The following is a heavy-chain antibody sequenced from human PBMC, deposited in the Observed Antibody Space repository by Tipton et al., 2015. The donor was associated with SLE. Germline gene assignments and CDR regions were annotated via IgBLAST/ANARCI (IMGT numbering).Heavy chain of an antibody. CDR3: ARDKLGYSSTWGLGYFQH. CDR1: GFTFSSYG. D-gene: IGHD6-13*01. J-gene: IGHJ1*01. Sequence: SLRLSCAASGFTFSSYGMHWVRQAPGKGLEWVAVIWYDGSNKYYADSVKGRFTISRDNSKNTLYLQMNSLRAEDTAVYYCARDKLGYSSTWGLGYFQHWGQGTLVTVSS. V-gene: IGHV3-33*01. CDR2: IWYDGSNK.